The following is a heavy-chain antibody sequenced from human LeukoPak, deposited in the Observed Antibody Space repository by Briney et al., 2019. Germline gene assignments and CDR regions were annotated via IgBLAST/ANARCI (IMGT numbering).Heavy chain of an antibody. CDR2: ISSSSTST. Sequence: GGSLRLSCAAAGFTFSDYYMSWIRQAPGKGLEWISYISSSSTSTNYADSVKGRFTTSRDNAKNSLYLQMNSLRAEDTAVYYCAKANGYYFDCWGQGTLVTVSS. CDR3: AKANGYYFDC. CDR1: GFTFSDYY. D-gene: IGHD2-8*01. V-gene: IGHV3-11*05. J-gene: IGHJ4*02.